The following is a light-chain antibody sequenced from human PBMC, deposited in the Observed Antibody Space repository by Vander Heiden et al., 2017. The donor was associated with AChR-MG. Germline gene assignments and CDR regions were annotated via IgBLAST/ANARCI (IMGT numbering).Light chain of an antibody. J-gene: IGLJ3*02. CDR3: QVWDSSSAEV. Sequence: SYVLTQPPSVSVAPGKTARITCGGNNIGSKSVHWYQQKPGQAPVLVVYDDSDRPSGIPGRFSGSNSGNTATLTISRVEAGDEADYYCQVWDSSSAEVFGGGTKLTVL. CDR1: NIGSKS. V-gene: IGLV3-21*03. CDR2: DDS.